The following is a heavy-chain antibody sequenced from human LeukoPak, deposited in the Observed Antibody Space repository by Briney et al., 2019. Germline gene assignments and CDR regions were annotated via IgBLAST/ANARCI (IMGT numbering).Heavy chain of an antibody. Sequence: ASVKVSCKASGYTFTGYYMHWVRQAPGQGLEWMGWINPNSGGTNYAQKFQGRVTITADESTSTAYMELSSLRSEDTAVYYCATSLRGYCSSTSCYAPPRTFDPWGQGTLVTVSS. J-gene: IGHJ5*02. CDR3: ATSLRGYCSSTSCYAPPRTFDP. V-gene: IGHV1-2*02. CDR1: GYTFTGYY. D-gene: IGHD2-2*01. CDR2: INPNSGGT.